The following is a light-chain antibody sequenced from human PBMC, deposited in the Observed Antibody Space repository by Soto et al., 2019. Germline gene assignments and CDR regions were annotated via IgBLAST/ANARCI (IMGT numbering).Light chain of an antibody. V-gene: IGKV1-5*03. CDR2: KAS. CDR1: QTISSW. Sequence: DIQMTQSPSTLSGSLGDRVTITCRASQTISSWLAWYQQEPGKAPKLLIYKASTLETGVPSRFSGSGSGTDFTFTISSLQPEDIATYYCQQYDNLPLTFGGGTKVDIK. J-gene: IGKJ4*01. CDR3: QQYDNLPLT.